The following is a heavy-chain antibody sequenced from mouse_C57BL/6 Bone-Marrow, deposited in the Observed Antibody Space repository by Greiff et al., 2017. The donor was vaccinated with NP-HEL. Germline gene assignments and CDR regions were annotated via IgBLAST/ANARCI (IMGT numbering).Heavy chain of an antibody. CDR1: GYTFTSYG. CDR2: IYPRSGNT. V-gene: IGHV1-81*01. D-gene: IGHD2-5*01. CDR3: AVYGADYSNCDY. J-gene: IGHJ2*01. Sequence: QVQLQQSGAELARPGASVKLSCKASGYTFTSYGISWVKQRPGQGLEWIGEIYPRSGNTYYNEKFKGTATLTADKSSSTAYMELRSLTSEDAAVYFCAVYGADYSNCDYWGQGTTLTVSS.